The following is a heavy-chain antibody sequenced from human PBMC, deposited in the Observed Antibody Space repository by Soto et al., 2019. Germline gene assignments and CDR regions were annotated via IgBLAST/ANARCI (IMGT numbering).Heavy chain of an antibody. V-gene: IGHV3-23*01. J-gene: IGHJ4*02. CDR1: GFTFSSYA. D-gene: IGHD6-19*01. CDR2: ISGSGGST. Sequence: EVQLLESGGGLVQPGGSLRLSCAASGFTFSSYAMSWVRQAPGKGLEWVSAISGSGGSTYYADSVKGRFTISRDNSKNTLYLQMNRLRAADTDVYYCALVIAVAHDYWGQGTLVTVSS. CDR3: ALVIAVAHDY.